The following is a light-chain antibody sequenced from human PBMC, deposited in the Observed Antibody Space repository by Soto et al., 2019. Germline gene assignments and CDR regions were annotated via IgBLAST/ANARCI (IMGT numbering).Light chain of an antibody. CDR1: SSDIGSHNL. CDR3: CSYAATSTPVV. CDR2: EGS. J-gene: IGLJ2*01. Sequence: QSALTQPASVSGSPGQSITISCTGTSSDIGSHNLVSWYQQHPGKAPKLMVYEGSKWPSGVSNRFSGSKSGNTASLTISGLQSEDEADYYCCSYAATSTPVVLGGGTKVTVL. V-gene: IGLV2-23*01.